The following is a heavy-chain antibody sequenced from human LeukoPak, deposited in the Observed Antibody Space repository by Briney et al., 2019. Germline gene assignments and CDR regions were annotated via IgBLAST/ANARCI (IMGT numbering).Heavy chain of an antibody. CDR3: AKDLQSYYYDSSGYYPYFQH. J-gene: IGHJ1*01. D-gene: IGHD3-22*01. CDR2: ISSSSSYI. Sequence: GGSLRLSCAASGFTFSSYSMNWVRQAPGKGLEWVSSISSSSSYIYYADSVKGRFTISRDNAKNSLYLQMNSLRAEDTAVYYCAKDLQSYYYDSSGYYPYFQHWGQGTLVTVSS. CDR1: GFTFSSYS. V-gene: IGHV3-21*01.